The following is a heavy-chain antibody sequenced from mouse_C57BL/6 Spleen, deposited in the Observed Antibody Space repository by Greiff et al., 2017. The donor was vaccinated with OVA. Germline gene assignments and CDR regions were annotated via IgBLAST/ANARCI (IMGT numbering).Heavy chain of an antibody. Sequence: QVQLQQPRAELVKPGASVKLSCKASGYTFTSYWMHWVKQRPGRGLEWIGRIDPNSGGTKYNEKFKSKATLTVDKPSSTAYMQLSSLTSEDSAVYYCARDGEHYGSYFDVWGTGTTVTVSS. CDR3: ARDGEHYGSYFDV. CDR1: GYTFTSYW. CDR2: IDPNSGGT. D-gene: IGHD1-1*01. V-gene: IGHV1-72*01. J-gene: IGHJ1*03.